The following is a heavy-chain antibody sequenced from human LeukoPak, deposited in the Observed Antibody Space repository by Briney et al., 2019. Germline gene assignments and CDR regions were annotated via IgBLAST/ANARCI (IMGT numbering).Heavy chain of an antibody. Sequence: SETLSLTCTVSGGSISSSSYYWGWIRQPPGKGLEWIGSIYYSGSTYYNPSLKSRVTISVDTSKNQFSLKLSSVTAADTAVYYCARGLERGYSYGIDYWGQGTLVTVSS. CDR3: ARGLERGYSYGIDY. D-gene: IGHD5-18*01. V-gene: IGHV4-39*07. CDR1: GGSISSSSYY. CDR2: IYYSGST. J-gene: IGHJ4*02.